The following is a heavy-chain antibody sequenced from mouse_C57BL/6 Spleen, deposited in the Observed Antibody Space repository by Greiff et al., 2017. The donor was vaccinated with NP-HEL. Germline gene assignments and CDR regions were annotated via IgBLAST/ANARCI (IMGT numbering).Heavy chain of an antibody. Sequence: EVQVVESEGGLVQPGSSMKLSCTASGFTFSDYYMAWVRQVPEKGLEWVANINYDGSSTYYLDSLKSRFIISRDNAKNILYLQMSSLKSEDTATYYCARDRDYYGSRYAMDYWGQGTSVTVSS. CDR2: INYDGSST. CDR3: ARDRDYYGSRYAMDY. V-gene: IGHV5-16*01. J-gene: IGHJ4*01. CDR1: GFTFSDYY. D-gene: IGHD1-1*01.